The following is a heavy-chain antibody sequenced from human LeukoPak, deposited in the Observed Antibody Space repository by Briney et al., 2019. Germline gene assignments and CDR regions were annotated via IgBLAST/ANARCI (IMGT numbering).Heavy chain of an antibody. V-gene: IGHV4-39*07. Sequence: SETLSLTCTVSGGSISSSSYYWGWIRQPPGKGLEWIGSIYYSGSTYYNPSLKSRVTISVDTSKNQFSLKLSSVTAADTAVYYCARVQQPLKPWYFDLWGRGTLVTVSS. CDR2: IYYSGST. CDR1: GGSISSSSYY. CDR3: ARVQQPLKPWYFDL. J-gene: IGHJ2*01. D-gene: IGHD6-13*01.